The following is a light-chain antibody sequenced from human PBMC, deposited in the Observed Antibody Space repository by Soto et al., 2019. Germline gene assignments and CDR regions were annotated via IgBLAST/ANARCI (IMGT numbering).Light chain of an antibody. CDR1: QSVSSSY. CDR2: GAS. V-gene: IGKV3D-20*02. Sequence: IVLTQSPGTLFLSPGERATPPCRASQSVSSSYLAWYQQKPGQAPRLLIYGASSRATGIPDRISGSGSGTDFTLTISSLEPEDFAVYYCQQRSNSITFGQGTRLEIK. J-gene: IGKJ5*01. CDR3: QQRSNSIT.